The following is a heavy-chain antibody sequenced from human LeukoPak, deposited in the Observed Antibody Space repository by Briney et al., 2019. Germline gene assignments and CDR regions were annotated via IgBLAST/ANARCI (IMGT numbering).Heavy chain of an antibody. J-gene: IGHJ4*02. CDR2: IGSRSSTI. D-gene: IGHD3-10*01. V-gene: IGHV3-48*04. CDR1: GFTFNSYS. CDR3: ARGGEYYGWGSSLIDY. Sequence: PGGSLRLSCAASGFTFNSYSMNWVRQAPGKGLEWVSYIGSRSSTIYYADSVKGRFTISRDNAEKALYLQMNNLRVEDTAVYYCARGGEYYGWGSSLIDYWGQGTLVTVSS.